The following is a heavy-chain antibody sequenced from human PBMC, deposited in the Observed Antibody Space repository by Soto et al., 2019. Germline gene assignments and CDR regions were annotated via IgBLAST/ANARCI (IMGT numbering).Heavy chain of an antibody. Sequence: GGSLRLSCAASGFTFSSYAMSWVRQAPGKGLEWVSAISGSGGSTYYADSVKGRFTISRDNSKNTLYLQMNSLRAEDTAVYYCAKDTRYCSGGSCYTQYYFDYWGQGTLVTVSS. D-gene: IGHD2-15*01. J-gene: IGHJ4*02. CDR2: ISGSGGST. V-gene: IGHV3-23*01. CDR1: GFTFSSYA. CDR3: AKDTRYCSGGSCYTQYYFDY.